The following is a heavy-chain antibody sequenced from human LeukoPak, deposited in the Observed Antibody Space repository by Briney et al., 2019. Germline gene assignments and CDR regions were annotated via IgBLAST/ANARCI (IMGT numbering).Heavy chain of an antibody. J-gene: IGHJ4*02. Sequence: PSETLSLTCTVSRDFISDYYWSWVRQPPEKGLEWIGYTSYNGATNYNPSLKSRVAISIDTSKKHFSLKLSSVTAADTAVYYCAEGYNPYYFDYWGQGALVTVSS. D-gene: IGHD1-14*01. CDR2: TSYNGAT. CDR3: AEGYNPYYFDY. CDR1: RDFISDYY. V-gene: IGHV4-59*01.